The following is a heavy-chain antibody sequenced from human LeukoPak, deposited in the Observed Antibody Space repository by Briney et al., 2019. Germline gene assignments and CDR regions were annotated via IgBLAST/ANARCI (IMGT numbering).Heavy chain of an antibody. V-gene: IGHV4-34*01. CDR1: GGSFSGYY. J-gene: IGHJ4*02. Sequence: SETLSLTCAVYGGSFSGYYWSWIRQPPGKGLEWIGEINHSGSTNYNPSLKSRVTISVDTSKNQFSLKLSSVTAADTAVYYCARACSGGICPYYFDYWGQGTLVTVSS. CDR3: ARACSGGICPYYFDY. CDR2: INHSGST. D-gene: IGHD2-15*01.